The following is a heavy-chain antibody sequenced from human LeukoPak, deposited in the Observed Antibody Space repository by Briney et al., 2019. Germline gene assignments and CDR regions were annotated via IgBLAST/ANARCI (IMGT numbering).Heavy chain of an antibody. D-gene: IGHD2-21*02. CDR2: LNSESGGA. Sequence: GASVKVSCKASGYTFTGYYMHWVRQAPGQGPEWMGWLNSESGGAKYAQRFQARVTMTRDTSISAAYMELTRLRSDDTAMYYCARGGPTPRNVVVAAREYLQHWGQGSLVTVSS. J-gene: IGHJ1*01. CDR1: GYTFTGYY. CDR3: ARGGPTPRNVVVAAREYLQH. V-gene: IGHV1-2*02.